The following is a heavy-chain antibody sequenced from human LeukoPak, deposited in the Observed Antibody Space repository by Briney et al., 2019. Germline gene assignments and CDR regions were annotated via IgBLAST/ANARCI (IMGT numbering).Heavy chain of an antibody. CDR3: ARGALYYYYGMDV. J-gene: IGHJ6*02. CDR1: GGSFSGYY. CDR2: INHSGST. Sequence: SETLSLTCAVYGGSFSGYYWSWIRQPPGKGLEWIGEINHSGSTNYNPSLKSRVTISVDTSKNQSSLKLSSVTAADTAVHYCARGALYYYYGMDVWGQGTTVTVSS. V-gene: IGHV4-34*01.